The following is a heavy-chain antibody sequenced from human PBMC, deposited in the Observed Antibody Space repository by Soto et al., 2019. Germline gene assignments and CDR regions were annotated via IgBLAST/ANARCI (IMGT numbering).Heavy chain of an antibody. J-gene: IGHJ4*02. Sequence: QVQLVQSGAELKKPGASVKVSCKASGYTFSNYDMNWVRQATGQGPEWNGWVNPNNGDTGYAQKFQGRVTLTTDISTTTAYMELTSLRSEDTAIYYCAKVSRKGSAIDFDYWGQGTLIIVSS. CDR1: GYTFSNYD. D-gene: IGHD3-10*01. CDR2: VNPNNGDT. CDR3: AKVSRKGSAIDFDY. V-gene: IGHV1-8*01.